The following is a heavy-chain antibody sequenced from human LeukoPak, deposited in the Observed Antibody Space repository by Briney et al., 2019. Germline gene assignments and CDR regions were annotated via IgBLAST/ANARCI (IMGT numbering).Heavy chain of an antibody. Sequence: GGSLRLSCAVSGFTLITYAMSWVRQAPGKGLEWVSAISGSGEATWYADSVKGRFSISRDTSKNTLFLQMNSLRADDTALYYCAKDRAYPNDVFDIWGQGTMVTVS. D-gene: IGHD2-21*01. J-gene: IGHJ3*02. V-gene: IGHV3-23*01. CDR2: ISGSGEAT. CDR3: AKDRAYPNDVFDI. CDR1: GFTLITYA.